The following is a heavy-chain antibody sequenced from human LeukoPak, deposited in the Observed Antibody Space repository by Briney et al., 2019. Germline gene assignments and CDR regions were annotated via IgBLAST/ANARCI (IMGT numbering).Heavy chain of an antibody. D-gene: IGHD6-13*01. CDR1: GFTFSSYA. Sequence: GGSLRLSCAASGFTFSSYAMHWVRQAPGKGLEWVAVISYDGSNKYYADSVKGRFTISRDNSKNTPYLQMNSLRAEDTAVYYCASSADSSSWQYYYYYGMDVWGQGTTVTVSS. CDR3: ASSADSSSWQYYYYYGMDV. J-gene: IGHJ6*02. V-gene: IGHV3-30-3*01. CDR2: ISYDGSNK.